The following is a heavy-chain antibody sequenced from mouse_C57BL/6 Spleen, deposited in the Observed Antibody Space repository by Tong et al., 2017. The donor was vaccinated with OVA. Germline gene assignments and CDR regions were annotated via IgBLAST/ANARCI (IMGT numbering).Heavy chain of an antibody. J-gene: IGHJ3*01. CDR2: ISYSGST. Sequence: EVQLQESGPGLVKPSQSLSLTCTVTGYSITSDYAWNWIRRFPGNKLEWMGYISYSGSTSHNPSLKSRISITRYTSKNQFFLQLNSVTTEDTATYYCARYDYDRFAYWCQGTLVTVSA. CDR3: ARYDYDRFAY. V-gene: IGHV3-2*02. CDR1: GYSITSDYA. D-gene: IGHD2-4*01.